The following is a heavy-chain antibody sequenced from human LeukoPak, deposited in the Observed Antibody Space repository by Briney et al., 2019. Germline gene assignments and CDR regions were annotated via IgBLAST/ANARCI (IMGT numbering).Heavy chain of an antibody. Sequence: SETLSLTCTVSGGSISSYYWSWIRQPPGKGMEWIGYIYYSGSTNYNPSLKSRVTISVDTSKNQFSLKLSSVTAADTAVYYCASLGYSIKPCYMDVWGKGTTVTVSS. J-gene: IGHJ6*03. D-gene: IGHD6-13*01. CDR3: ASLGYSIKPCYMDV. CDR2: IYYSGST. CDR1: GGSISSYY. V-gene: IGHV4-59*01.